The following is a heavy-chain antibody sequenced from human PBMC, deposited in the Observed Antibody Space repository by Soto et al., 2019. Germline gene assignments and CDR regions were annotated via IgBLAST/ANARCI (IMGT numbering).Heavy chain of an antibody. CDR2: IIPIFGTA. V-gene: IGHV1-69*12. CDR3: SRGNLWLLQLGYFDL. J-gene: IGHJ2*01. CDR1: GGTFSSYT. D-gene: IGHD1-1*01. Sequence: QVQLVQSGAEVKKPGSSVTVSCKASGGTFSSYTISWVRQAPGQGLEWMGGIIPIFGTANYAQKFQGRVMSTAYESTSIVYMELSILRSEYSAVYYYSRGNLWLLQLGYFDLWGRCSLVTVSS.